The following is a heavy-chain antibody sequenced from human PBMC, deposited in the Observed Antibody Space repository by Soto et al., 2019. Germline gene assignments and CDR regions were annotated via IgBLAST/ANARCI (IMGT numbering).Heavy chain of an antibody. J-gene: IGHJ4*01. CDR3: ARARPDESSGWYPDYFEY. D-gene: IGHD6-19*01. CDR2: ISSSSSYI. Sequence: GALRLPCAPSGLTLSRYTVDWVSQALGKGLEGVSSISSSSSYIYYADSVKGRFTISRDNATNSLYLQMKSLREEDTAVYYCARARPDESSGWYPDYFEYGGQGTLVAVSS. CDR1: GLTLSRYT. V-gene: IGHV3-21*01.